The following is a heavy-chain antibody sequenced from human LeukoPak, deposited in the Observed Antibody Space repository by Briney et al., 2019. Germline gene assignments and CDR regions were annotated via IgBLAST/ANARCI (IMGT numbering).Heavy chain of an antibody. V-gene: IGHV4-4*07. CDR3: ARERVNYDFWSGVPDFDP. CDR2: IYSSGST. Sequence: KPSETLSLTRTDSGGSISSYSWSWIRQPAGKGLDWIGRIYSSGSTNYNPSLKSRVTMSVDTSKNQFSLRLGSVTAADTAVYYCARERVNYDFWSGVPDFDPWGQGTLVTVSS. CDR1: GGSISSYS. D-gene: IGHD3-3*01. J-gene: IGHJ5*02.